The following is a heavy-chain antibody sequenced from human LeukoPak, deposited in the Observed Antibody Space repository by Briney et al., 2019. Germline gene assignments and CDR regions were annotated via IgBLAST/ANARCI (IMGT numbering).Heavy chain of an antibody. CDR2: IRNKANRYTT. J-gene: IGHJ3*02. CDR1: GFTFSDNY. V-gene: IGHV3-72*01. Sequence: AGSLRLSCAVSGFTFSDNYMDWARQAPGKGLEWVGRIRNKANRYTTEYAASVKGRFTISRDDSENSSYLQMNSLKTEDTAVYYCWSRLDAFDIWGQGTMVTVSS. CDR3: WSRLDAFDI. D-gene: IGHD1-1*01.